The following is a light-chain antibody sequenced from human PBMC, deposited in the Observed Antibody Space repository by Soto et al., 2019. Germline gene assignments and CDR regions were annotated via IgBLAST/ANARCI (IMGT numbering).Light chain of an antibody. Sequence: IQMTQSPSTLSGYVGDRVTITCRASQTISSWLAWYQQKPGKAPKLLIYTASNLESGVPSRFSGSGSGTDFTLTISSLQPEDFATYYCQQSHSTPYTFGQGTRLEIK. CDR2: TAS. V-gene: IGKV1-5*03. J-gene: IGKJ5*01. CDR1: QTISSW. CDR3: QQSHSTPYT.